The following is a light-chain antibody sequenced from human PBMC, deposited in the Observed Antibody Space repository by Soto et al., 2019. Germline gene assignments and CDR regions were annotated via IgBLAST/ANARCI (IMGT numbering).Light chain of an antibody. CDR1: QSLSSY. Sequence: DIQMTQSPSSLSASVGDRVTITCRASQSLSSYLNWYQQKPGKAPKLLIYAASSLQSGVPSRFSGSGSGTDFTLTISSLQPEDFATYYCQQSYSTPWTLGQGTKVDIK. J-gene: IGKJ1*01. CDR3: QQSYSTPWT. CDR2: AAS. V-gene: IGKV1-39*01.